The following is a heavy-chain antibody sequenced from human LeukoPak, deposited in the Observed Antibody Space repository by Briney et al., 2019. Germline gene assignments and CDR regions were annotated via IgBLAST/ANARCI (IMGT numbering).Heavy chain of an antibody. V-gene: IGHV1-3*01. CDR3: ARDPDISGSKGLDY. CDR2: INAGNGNT. CDR1: GYSFTRYA. J-gene: IGHJ4*02. Sequence: GASVRVSCKASGYSFTRYAMHWVRQAPGQGLEWMGWINAGNGNTKYSQKFQGRVTITRDTSASTAYMELSSLRSEDTAVYYCARDPDISGSKGLDYWGQGTLVTVSS. D-gene: IGHD1-26*01.